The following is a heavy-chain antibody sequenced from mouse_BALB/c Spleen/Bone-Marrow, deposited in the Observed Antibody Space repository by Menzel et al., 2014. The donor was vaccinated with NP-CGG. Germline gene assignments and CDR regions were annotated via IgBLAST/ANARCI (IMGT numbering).Heavy chain of an antibody. J-gene: IGHJ2*01. V-gene: IGHV1S135*01. Sequence: EVQLQQSGPELVKPGASVKVSCKASGYAFTNYNVNWVKQSHGKSLEWIGYIDPYSGGTNYNQKFRGKATLTVDKSSSTAYMHLNSLTSEDSAVYYCSRGVLAYFDYWGQGTTLTVSS. CDR2: IDPYSGGT. D-gene: IGHD2-14*01. CDR1: GYAFTNYN. CDR3: SRGVLAYFDY.